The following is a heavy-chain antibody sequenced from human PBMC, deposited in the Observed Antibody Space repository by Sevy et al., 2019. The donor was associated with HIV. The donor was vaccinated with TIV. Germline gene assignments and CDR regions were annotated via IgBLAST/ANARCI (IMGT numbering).Heavy chain of an antibody. CDR1: GFTFTGYK. J-gene: IGHJ6*03. CDR3: ASGSSTNYNYFYYMDV. CDR2: IDPYTADT. Sequence: ALVKVSCKASGFTFTGYKVHWLRQAPGQGLEWMGWIDPYTADTNYAQSFQGRFAITRDTSTTTAYMELSSLTSDDTALYFCASGSSTNYNYFYYMDVWGKGTTVTVSS. V-gene: IGHV1-2*02. D-gene: IGHD6-13*01.